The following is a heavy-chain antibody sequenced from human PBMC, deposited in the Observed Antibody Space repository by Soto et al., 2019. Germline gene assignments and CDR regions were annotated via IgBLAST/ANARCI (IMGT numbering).Heavy chain of an antibody. CDR2: ISAYNGNT. D-gene: IGHD3-10*01. V-gene: IGHV1-18*01. J-gene: IGHJ4*02. Sequence: ASVKVSCKASGYTFTSYGISWVRQAPGQGLEWMGWISAYNGNTNYAQKLQGRVTMTTDTSTSTAYMELRSLRSDDTAVYYCARATFGDYYGSGSYWFPDYWGQGTLVTVSS. CDR1: GYTFTSYG. CDR3: ARATFGDYYGSGSYWFPDY.